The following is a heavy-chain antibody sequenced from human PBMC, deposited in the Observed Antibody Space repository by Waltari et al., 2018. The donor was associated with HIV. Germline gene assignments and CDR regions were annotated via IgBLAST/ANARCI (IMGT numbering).Heavy chain of an antibody. D-gene: IGHD2-2*01. Sequence: QVQLQQWGAGLLKPSETLSLTRAVYGGSFSGYYWSWIRQPPGKGLEGIGEINNRRRTNYSPCIKSRVTRSIDTSTNQVSLEQSFVAAADTAVYYCARGVVECSSTSCSQGWFDPWGQGTLVTVSS. CDR3: ARGVVECSSTSCSQGWFDP. J-gene: IGHJ5*02. CDR1: GGSFSGYY. CDR2: INNRRRT. V-gene: IGHV4-34*01.